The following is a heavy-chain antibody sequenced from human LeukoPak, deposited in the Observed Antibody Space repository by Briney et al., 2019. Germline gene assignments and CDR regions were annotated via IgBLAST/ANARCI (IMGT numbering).Heavy chain of an antibody. D-gene: IGHD4-11*01. J-gene: IGHJ3*02. CDR2: IRYDGSNK. CDR1: GFTFSSYG. V-gene: IGHV3-30*02. CDR3: ARVGDYSVAAFDI. Sequence: GGSLRLSCAASGFTFSSYGMHWVRQAPGKGLEWVAFIRYDGSNKYYADSVKGRFTISRDTSKNTLYLQMGSLRAEDMAVYYCARVGDYSVAAFDIWGQGTMVTVSS.